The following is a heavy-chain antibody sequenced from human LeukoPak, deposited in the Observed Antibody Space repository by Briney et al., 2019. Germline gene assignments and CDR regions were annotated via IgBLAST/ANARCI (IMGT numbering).Heavy chain of an antibody. CDR3: ARGISPRNKGAFDY. D-gene: IGHD1/OR15-1a*01. CDR1: GGTFSSYA. J-gene: IGHJ4*02. CDR2: IIPIFGTA. V-gene: IGHV1-69*05. Sequence: SVKVSCKASGGTFSSYAISWVRQAPGQGLEWMGRIIPIFGTANYAQKFQGRVTITTDESTSTAFMELSSLRSEDTAVYFCARGISPRNKGAFDYWGQGTLVTVSS.